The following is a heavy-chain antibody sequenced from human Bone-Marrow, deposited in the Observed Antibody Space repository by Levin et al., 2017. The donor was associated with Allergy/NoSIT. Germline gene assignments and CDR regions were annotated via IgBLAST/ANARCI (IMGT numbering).Heavy chain of an antibody. D-gene: IGHD2-21*02. CDR2: ITSGDTT. J-gene: IGHJ4*02. V-gene: IGHV3-23*01. Sequence: GESLKISCAASGFTFTTYAMSWVRQAPGKGLEWVSTITSGDTTYYADSVKGRFTISRDNSKNMQYLQMNSLRADDTAIYYCAKGKSGLVTTIWGQGTLVTVSS. CDR3: AKGKSGLVTTI. CDR1: GFTFTTYA.